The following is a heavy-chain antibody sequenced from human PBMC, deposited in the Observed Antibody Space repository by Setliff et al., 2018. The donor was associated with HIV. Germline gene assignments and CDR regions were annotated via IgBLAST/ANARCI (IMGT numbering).Heavy chain of an antibody. CDR3: ARGGGSGWYSNWLDP. CDR2: INPNSGGT. J-gene: IGHJ5*02. Sequence: GASVKVSCKASGYTFTGYYMHWVRQAPGQGLEWMGWINPNSGGTNYAQKFQGRVTMTRDTSISTAYMELSRLRSDDTAVYYCARGGGSGWYSNWLDPWGQGTLVTVSS. V-gene: IGHV1-2*02. D-gene: IGHD6-19*01. CDR1: GYTFTGYY.